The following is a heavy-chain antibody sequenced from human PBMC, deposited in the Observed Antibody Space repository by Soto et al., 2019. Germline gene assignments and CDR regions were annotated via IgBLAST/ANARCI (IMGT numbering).Heavy chain of an antibody. Sequence: GGSLRLSCSASGFTFSSYAMHWVRQAPGKGLEYVSAISSNGGSTYYADSMKGRFTISRDNSKNTLYLQMSSLRAEDTAVYYCVKAVGLDYYYYGMDVWGQGTTVTVSS. CDR2: ISSNGGST. CDR1: GFTFSSYA. CDR3: VKAVGLDYYYYGMDV. D-gene: IGHD3-10*01. V-gene: IGHV3-64D*06. J-gene: IGHJ6*02.